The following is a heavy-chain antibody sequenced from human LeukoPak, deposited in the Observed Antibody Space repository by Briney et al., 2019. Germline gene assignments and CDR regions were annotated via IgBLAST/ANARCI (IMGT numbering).Heavy chain of an antibody. V-gene: IGHV3-23*01. J-gene: IGHJ5*01. CDR3: AKGSAGVLPAASWFDP. D-gene: IGHD2-2*01. CDR1: GFTFSSYA. CDR2: ISGSGGST. Sequence: PGGSLRLSCAASGFTFSSYAMSWVRQAPGKGLEWVSAISGSGGSTYYADSVKGRFTISRDNSKNTLYLQMNSLRAEDTAVYYCAKGSAGVLPAASWFDPWGQGTLVTVSS.